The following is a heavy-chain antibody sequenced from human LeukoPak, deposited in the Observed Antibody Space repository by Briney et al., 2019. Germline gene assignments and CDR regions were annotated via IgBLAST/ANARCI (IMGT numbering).Heavy chain of an antibody. J-gene: IGHJ4*02. D-gene: IGHD2-21*02. CDR3: ARPSGNCGGDCYRLSY. V-gene: IGHV1-8*01. Sequence: GASVKVSCKASGYNFTSYDINWVRQATGQGPEWMGWMNPNSGNTGYAQKFQGRLTMTRNTSISTAYMELSSLTSEDTAVYYCARPSGNCGGDCYRLSYWGQGALVTVSS. CDR2: MNPNSGNT. CDR1: GYNFTSYD.